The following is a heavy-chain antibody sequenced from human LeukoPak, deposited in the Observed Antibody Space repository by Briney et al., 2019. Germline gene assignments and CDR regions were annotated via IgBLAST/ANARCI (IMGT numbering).Heavy chain of an antibody. CDR3: AKETDYYYYMDV. Sequence: PGGSLRLSCAASGFTFSSYGMHWVRQAPGKGLEWVAFIRYDGSNKYYADSVKGRFTISRDNSKNTLYLQMNSLRAEDTAVCYCAKETDYYYYMDVWGKGTTVTVSS. CDR1: GFTFSSYG. J-gene: IGHJ6*03. V-gene: IGHV3-30*02. CDR2: IRYDGSNK.